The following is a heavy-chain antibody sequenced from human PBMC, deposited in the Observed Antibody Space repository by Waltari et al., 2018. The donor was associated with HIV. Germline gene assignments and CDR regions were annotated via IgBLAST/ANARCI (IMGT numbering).Heavy chain of an antibody. CDR1: GFRVRDYG. CDR2: IWYDGSKK. Sequence: VHLEDSGGGVVQPGRSRSPSCAAPGFRVRDYGMHRVRQAPGKGLQWVAVIWYDGSKKEYSDSVKGRFTISKDNSKNTLFLQMNSLRVDDTAVYFCARVPFASSWSADSFDVWGPGTRITVSS. D-gene: IGHD6-13*01. J-gene: IGHJ3*01. CDR3: ARVPFASSWSADSFDV. V-gene: IGHV3-33*01.